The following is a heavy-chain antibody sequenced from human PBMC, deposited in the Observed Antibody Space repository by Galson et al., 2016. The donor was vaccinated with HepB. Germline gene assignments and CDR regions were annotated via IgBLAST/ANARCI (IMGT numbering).Heavy chain of an antibody. J-gene: IGHJ3*02. CDR3: ARGQLGAFDM. Sequence: SLRLSCAASGSTFTSYSLNWVRQAPGKGLDWVASISSSSNYIYHADSVKGRFTISRDNAKNSLYLQMNSLRAEDTALYYCARGQLGAFDMWGQGTMVTVSS. D-gene: IGHD5-24*01. CDR2: ISSSSNYI. V-gene: IGHV3-21*01. CDR1: GSTFTSYS.